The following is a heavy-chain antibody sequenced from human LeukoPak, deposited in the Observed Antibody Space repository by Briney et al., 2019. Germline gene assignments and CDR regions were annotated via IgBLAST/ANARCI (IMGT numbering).Heavy chain of an antibody. J-gene: IGHJ6*02. CDR1: GFTFSSYA. CDR3: ATYRDTAMGLYGMDV. Sequence: QSGGSLRLSCAASGFTFSSYAMSWVRQAPGKGLEWVSAISGSGGSTYYADSVKGRFTISRDNSKNTLYLQMNSLRAEDTAVYYCATYRDTAMGLYGMDVWGQGTTVTVSS. V-gene: IGHV3-23*01. D-gene: IGHD5-18*01. CDR2: ISGSGGST.